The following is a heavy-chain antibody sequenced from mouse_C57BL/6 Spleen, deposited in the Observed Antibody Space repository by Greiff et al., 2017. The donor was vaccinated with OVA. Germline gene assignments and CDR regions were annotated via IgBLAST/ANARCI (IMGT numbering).Heavy chain of an antibody. CDR1: GYSFTGYF. J-gene: IGHJ3*01. CDR2: INPYNGDT. Sequence: EVQGVESGPELVKPGDSVKISCKASGYSFTGYFMNWVMQSHGKSLEWIGRINPYNGDTFYNQKFKGKATLTVDKSSSTAHMELRSLTSEDSAVYYCARAGDSNPFAYWGQGTLVTVSA. D-gene: IGHD2-5*01. CDR3: ARAGDSNPFAY. V-gene: IGHV1-20*01.